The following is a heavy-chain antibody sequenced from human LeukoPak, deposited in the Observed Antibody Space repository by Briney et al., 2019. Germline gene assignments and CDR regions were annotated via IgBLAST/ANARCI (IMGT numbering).Heavy chain of an antibody. Sequence: GESLKISCKGSGYSFTSYWIGWVRQMPGKGLEWMGIIYPGDSDTRYSPSFQGQVTISADKSISTAYLQWSSLKASDTAMYYCARQDATNYYDSSGFFDYWGQGTLVTVSS. CDR3: ARQDATNYYDSSGFFDY. V-gene: IGHV5-51*01. CDR1: GYSFTSYW. D-gene: IGHD3-22*01. CDR2: IYPGDSDT. J-gene: IGHJ4*02.